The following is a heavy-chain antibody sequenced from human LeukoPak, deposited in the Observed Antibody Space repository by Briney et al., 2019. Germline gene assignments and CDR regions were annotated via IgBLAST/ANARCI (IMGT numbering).Heavy chain of an antibody. J-gene: IGHJ4*02. CDR2: ISYDGSNK. V-gene: IGHV3-30*01. CDR3: ARARWFEYYDSSGYHY. Sequence: GGSLRLSRAASGFTFSSYAMHWVRQAPGKGLEWVAVISYDGSNKYYADSVKGRFTISRDNSKNTLYLQMNSLRAEDTAVYYCARARWFEYYDSSGYHYWGQGTLVTVSS. CDR1: GFTFSSYA. D-gene: IGHD3-22*01.